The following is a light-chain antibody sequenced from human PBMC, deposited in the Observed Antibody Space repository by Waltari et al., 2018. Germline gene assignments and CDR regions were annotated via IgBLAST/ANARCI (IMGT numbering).Light chain of an antibody. CDR1: YSNIGRNA. V-gene: IGLV1-44*01. CDR2: TDN. Sequence: QSVLTQPPSASGTPGQRVTISCSGSYSNIGRNAVNWSQQLPETAPKLLIYTDNQRPSGVPDRFSGSKSGTSASLAISGLQSEDEADYHCATWDDSLNAWVFGGGTKVTVL. J-gene: IGLJ3*02. CDR3: ATWDDSLNAWV.